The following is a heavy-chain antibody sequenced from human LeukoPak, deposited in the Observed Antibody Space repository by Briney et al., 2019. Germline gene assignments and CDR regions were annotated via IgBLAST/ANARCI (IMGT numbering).Heavy chain of an antibody. D-gene: IGHD6-13*01. V-gene: IGHV4-34*01. CDR1: GGSFSGYY. Sequence: SETLSLTCAVYGGSFSGYYWSWIRQPPGKGLEWSGEIHHSGSTNYNPSLKSRVTISVDTSKNQFSLKLSSVTAADTAVYYYARGVSSSRLPRDPFDYWGQGTLVTVSS. CDR2: IHHSGST. J-gene: IGHJ4*02. CDR3: ARGVSSSRLPRDPFDY.